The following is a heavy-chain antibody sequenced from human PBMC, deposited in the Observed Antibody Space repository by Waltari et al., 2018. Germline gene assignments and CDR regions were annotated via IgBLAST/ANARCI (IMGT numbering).Heavy chain of an antibody. CDR1: GFSLSTTGVR. J-gene: IGHJ2*01. CDR2: IDWEDNK. Sequence: QVTLKESGPALVKPTQTLTLTCSLSGFSLSTTGVRVSWIRQPPGKALEWLARIDWEDNKVYSTSLKTRLTISKDTSKNQVVLTMTNMDPVDTGTYYCAWTHKMDWYFDLWGRGTLVTVSS. CDR3: AWTHKMDWYFDL. V-gene: IGHV2-70*04. D-gene: IGHD2-8*01.